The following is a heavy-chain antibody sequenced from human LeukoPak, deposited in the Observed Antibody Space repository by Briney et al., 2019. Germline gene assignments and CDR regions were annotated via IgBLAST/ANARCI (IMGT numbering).Heavy chain of an antibody. CDR3: ARDGEYYYDSSGYSSYNWFDP. CDR2: ISPIFDTA. CDR1: GGTFSSYA. V-gene: IGHV1-69*13. J-gene: IGHJ5*02. D-gene: IGHD3-22*01. Sequence: GASVTVSCTASGGTFSSYAISWVRQAPGQGIEWMGGISPIFDTANYAQKFQGRVTITADESTSTAYMELSSLRSDDTAVYYCARDGEYYYDSSGYSSYNWFDPWGQGTLVTVSS.